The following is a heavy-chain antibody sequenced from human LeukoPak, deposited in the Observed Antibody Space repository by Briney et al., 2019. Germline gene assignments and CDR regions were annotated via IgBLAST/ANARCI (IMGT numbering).Heavy chain of an antibody. D-gene: IGHD6-19*01. Sequence: KPSGTLSLTCAVSGGSISSSNWWSWVRQPPGKGLEWIGEIYHSGSSNYNPSLKSRVTISVDKSKNHFSLELSSVTAADTAVYYCARSTPGYSSGWPLDYWGQGTLVTVSS. CDR2: IYHSGSS. V-gene: IGHV4-4*02. J-gene: IGHJ4*02. CDR3: ARSTPGYSSGWPLDY. CDR1: GGSISSSNW.